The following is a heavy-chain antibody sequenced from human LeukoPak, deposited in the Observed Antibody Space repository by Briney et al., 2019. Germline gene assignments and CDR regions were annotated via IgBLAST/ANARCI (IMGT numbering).Heavy chain of an antibody. CDR2: IYYSGST. D-gene: IGHD1-26*01. V-gene: IGHV4-59*01. CDR3: AREGSGSLDY. Sequence: SETLSLTCTVSGGSISSYYWSWIRQPPGKGLEWIGYIYYSGSTNYNPSLKSRVTISVDTSKNQFSLELSSVTAADTAVYYCAREGSGSLDYWGQGTLVTVSS. CDR1: GGSISSYY. J-gene: IGHJ4*02.